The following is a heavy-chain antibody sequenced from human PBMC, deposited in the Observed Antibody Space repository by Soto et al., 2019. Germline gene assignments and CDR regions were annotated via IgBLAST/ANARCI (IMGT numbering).Heavy chain of an antibody. J-gene: IGHJ4*02. D-gene: IGHD3-16*01. CDR3: TRDVWGKGEY. Sequence: GSLRLSCAASGFTFSSYWMPWVRQVPGKGLLWVSRIDEYGSTINYADSVKGRFTISRDNARNTLYLEMNSLRAEDTALYYCTRDVWGKGEYWGPGTLVTVSS. CDR1: GFTFSSYW. CDR2: IDEYGSTI. V-gene: IGHV3-74*01.